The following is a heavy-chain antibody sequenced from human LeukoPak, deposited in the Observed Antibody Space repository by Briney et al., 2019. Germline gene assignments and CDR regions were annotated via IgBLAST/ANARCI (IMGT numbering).Heavy chain of an antibody. V-gene: IGHV3-30*02. Sequence: GGSLRLSCAASGFTFSNFGMHWVRQAPGKGLEWVAFIRSDGGIKYYADSVKGRFTISRDNSKNTLYLQMNSLRAEDTAVYYCAKDWSDIVVVPAANYYYYMDVWGKGTTVTVSS. CDR2: IRSDGGIK. J-gene: IGHJ6*03. CDR1: GFTFSNFG. CDR3: AKDWSDIVVVPAANYYYYMDV. D-gene: IGHD2-2*01.